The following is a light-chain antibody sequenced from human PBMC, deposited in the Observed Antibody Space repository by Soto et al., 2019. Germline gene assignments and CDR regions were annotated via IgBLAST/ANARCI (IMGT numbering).Light chain of an antibody. J-gene: IGLJ3*02. V-gene: IGLV2-14*01. CDR2: EVN. CDR1: SSDVGGYKF. Sequence: QSVLTQPASVSGSPGQSITISCTGTSSDVGGYKFVSWYQHHPGKAPKLMIYEVNNRPSGVSDRFSGFKSGNTASLTISGLQPEDEADYYCLSYTSANTRVFGGGTQLTVL. CDR3: LSYTSANTRV.